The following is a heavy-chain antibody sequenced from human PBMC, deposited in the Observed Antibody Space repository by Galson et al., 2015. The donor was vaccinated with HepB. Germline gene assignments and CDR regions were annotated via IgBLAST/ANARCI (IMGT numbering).Heavy chain of an antibody. D-gene: IGHD2-8*02. CDR3: TGSTGHP. V-gene: IGHV3-33*01. CDR2: IWYDGSNK. Sequence: SLRLSCAASGFTFSSYGMHWVRQAPGKGLEWVAVIWYDGSNKYYADSVKGRFTISRDNVKNSMYLQMNSLRAEDTAVYYCTGSTGHPWGQGTLVTVSS. CDR1: GFTFSSYG. J-gene: IGHJ5*02.